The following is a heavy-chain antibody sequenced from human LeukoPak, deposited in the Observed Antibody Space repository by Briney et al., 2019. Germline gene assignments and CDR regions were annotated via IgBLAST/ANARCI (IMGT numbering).Heavy chain of an antibody. V-gene: IGHV4-34*01. CDR1: GGSFSGYY. CDR2: INHSGST. CDR3: ATERGSYRLFDY. Sequence: SETLSLTCAVYGGSFSGYYWSWIRQPPGKGLEWIGEINHSGSTNYNPSLKSRVTISVDTSKNQFSLKLSSVTAADTAVYYCATERGSYRLFDYWGQGTLVTVSS. J-gene: IGHJ4*02. D-gene: IGHD3-16*02.